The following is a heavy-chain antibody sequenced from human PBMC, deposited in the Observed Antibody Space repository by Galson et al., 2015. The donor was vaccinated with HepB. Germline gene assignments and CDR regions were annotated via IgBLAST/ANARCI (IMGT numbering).Heavy chain of an antibody. CDR3: ATVWDCSSTSCYGWYFDL. V-gene: IGHV1-24*01. Sequence: SVKVSCKVSGYTLTELSMHWVRQAPGKGLEWMGGFDPEDGETIYAQKFQGRVTMTEDTSTDTAYMELSSLRSEDTAVYYCATVWDCSSTSCYGWYFDLWGRGTLVTVSS. CDR2: FDPEDGET. D-gene: IGHD2-2*01. J-gene: IGHJ2*01. CDR1: GYTLTELS.